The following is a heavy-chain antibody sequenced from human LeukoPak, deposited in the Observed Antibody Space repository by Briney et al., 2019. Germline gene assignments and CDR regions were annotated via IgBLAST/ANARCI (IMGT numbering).Heavy chain of an antibody. V-gene: IGHV4-34*01. CDR3: ARGYGSGSYHYYYYYGMDV. CDR2: INHSGST. CDR1: VGSFSGYY. D-gene: IGHD3-10*01. J-gene: IGHJ6*04. Sequence: KPSETLCLTCAVHVGSFSGYYWSSGRHRSRKGVGCGGQINHSGSTNYNPSLKSRGTISVDTSKNQFSLKLSSVTAADTAVYYCARGYGSGSYHYYYYYGMDVWGKGTMVTVSS.